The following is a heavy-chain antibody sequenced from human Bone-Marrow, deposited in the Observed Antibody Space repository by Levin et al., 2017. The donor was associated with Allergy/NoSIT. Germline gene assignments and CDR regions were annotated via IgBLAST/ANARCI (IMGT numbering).Heavy chain of an antibody. Sequence: GGSLRLSCAASGFTLSDYWMHWVRQAPGKGLVWVSRINSDGTSTNYADSVKGRFTISRDNAQNTLYLQMSSLRAEDTAVYYCTRVHRGTMGLNYGMDVWGQGTTVTVSS. CDR2: INSDGTST. CDR1: GFTLSDYW. D-gene: IGHD1-7*01. J-gene: IGHJ6*02. CDR3: TRVHRGTMGLNYGMDV. V-gene: IGHV3-74*01.